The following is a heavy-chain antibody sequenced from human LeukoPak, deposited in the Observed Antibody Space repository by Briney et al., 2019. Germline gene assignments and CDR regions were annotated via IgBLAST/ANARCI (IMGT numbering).Heavy chain of an antibody. CDR3: ARTYYYDSSGYYYGY. D-gene: IGHD3-22*01. J-gene: IGHJ4*02. CDR1: GYTFTSYD. CDR2: MNPSGGNT. V-gene: IGHV1-8*01. Sequence: ASVRVSCKASGYTFTSYDINWVRQATGLGLEWMGWMNPSGGNTGYAQKFLGRVTMTRDTSIRTAYMELSRLRSDDTAVYYCARTYYYDSSGYYYGYWGQGTLVTVSS.